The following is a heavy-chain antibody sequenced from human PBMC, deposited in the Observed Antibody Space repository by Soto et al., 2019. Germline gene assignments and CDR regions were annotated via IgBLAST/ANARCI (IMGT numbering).Heavy chain of an antibody. V-gene: IGHV3-23*01. D-gene: IGHD4-17*01. Sequence: LRLSCASSGFTFSRYAMSWVRQAPGKGLEWVSAISGSGGSTYYADSVKGRFTISRENSKNTLYLQMNRLRAEDTAVYYCAKDLTTVSDYWGQGTLVTVSS. CDR1: GFTFSRYA. CDR3: AKDLTTVSDY. CDR2: ISGSGGST. J-gene: IGHJ4*02.